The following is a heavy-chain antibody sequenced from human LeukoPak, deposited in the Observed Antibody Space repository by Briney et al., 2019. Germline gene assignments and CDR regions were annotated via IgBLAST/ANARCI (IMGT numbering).Heavy chain of an antibody. CDR1: GFTFSSYS. CDR2: ITSSSSYI. V-gene: IGHV3-21*01. Sequence: GGSLRLSCAASGFTFSSYSMSLVRQAPGKGLEWVSSITSSSSYIYYADSVKGRFTISRDNAKNSLYLQMNSLRAEDTAVFYCVRVYCSGGSCYEAEFDYWGQGTLVTVSS. CDR3: VRVYCSGGSCYEAEFDY. J-gene: IGHJ4*02. D-gene: IGHD2-15*01.